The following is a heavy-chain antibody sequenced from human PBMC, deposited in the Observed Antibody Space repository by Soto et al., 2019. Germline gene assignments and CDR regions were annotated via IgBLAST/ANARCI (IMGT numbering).Heavy chain of an antibody. V-gene: IGHV1-18*01. Sequence: ASVKVSCKASGGTFSSYAISWVRQAPGQGLEWMGWISAYNGTTNYAQKLQGRVTMTTDTSTSTAYMELRSLRSDDTAVYYCARDILTGPDYWGQGTLVTAPQ. D-gene: IGHD3-9*01. J-gene: IGHJ4*02. CDR3: ARDILTGPDY. CDR1: GGTFSSYA. CDR2: ISAYNGTT.